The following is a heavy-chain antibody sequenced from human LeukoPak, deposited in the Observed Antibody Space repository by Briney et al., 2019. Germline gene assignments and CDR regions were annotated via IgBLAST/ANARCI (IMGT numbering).Heavy chain of an antibody. CDR3: ARHKIGGEFNLIPYNWFDP. CDR2: XXXXSGNT. CDR1: GYTFTSYD. Sequence: ASVKVSCKASGYTFTSYDINWVRQATGQGLEXXXXXXXXSGNTGYAQKFQGRVTMTRNTSISTAYMELSSLRSEDTAVYYCARHKIGGEFNLIPYNWFDPWGQGTLVTVSS. J-gene: IGHJ5*02. D-gene: IGHD3-10*01. V-gene: IGHV1-8*01.